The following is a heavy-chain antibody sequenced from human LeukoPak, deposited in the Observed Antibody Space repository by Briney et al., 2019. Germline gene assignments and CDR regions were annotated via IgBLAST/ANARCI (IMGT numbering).Heavy chain of an antibody. CDR3: ARRRGGVVVATTDFDY. CDR2: IYPGDSDT. CDR1: GYSFTNYW. Sequence: GESLKISCKGSGYSFTNYWIGWVRQMPGKGLEWMGIIYPGDSDTRYSPSFQGQVTISVDKSITTAYLQWSSLKASDTAMYYCARRRGGVVVATTDFDYWGQGTLVTVSS. V-gene: IGHV5-51*01. D-gene: IGHD5-12*01. J-gene: IGHJ4*02.